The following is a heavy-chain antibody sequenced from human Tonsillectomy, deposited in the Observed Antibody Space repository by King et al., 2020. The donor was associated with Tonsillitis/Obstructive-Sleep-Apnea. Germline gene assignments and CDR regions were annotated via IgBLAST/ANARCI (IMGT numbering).Heavy chain of an antibody. CDR3: AKDSXSXXXDSXAXYTFXY. CDR2: ISAHNGHT. J-gene: IGHJ4*02. Sequence: QLVQSGAEVKKPGASVKVSCKASGYTFTNYGISWVRQAPGQGLEWMAWISAHNGHTNYAQKFQGRVTMTTDASTSTAYMELRSLRSDDTAVYYCAKDSXSXXXDSXAXYTFXYWGQXTLVTVS. V-gene: IGHV1-18*01. D-gene: IGHD3-22*01. CDR1: GYTFTNYG.